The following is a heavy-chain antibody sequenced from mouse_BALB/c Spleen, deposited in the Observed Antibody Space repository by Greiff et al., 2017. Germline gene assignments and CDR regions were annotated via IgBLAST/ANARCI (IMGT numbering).Heavy chain of an antibody. Sequence: EVKLQESGPGLVKPSQSLSLTCSVTGYSITSGYYWNWIRQFPGNKLEWMGYISYDGSNNYNPSLKNRISITRDTSKNQFFLKLNSVTTEDTATYYCARDRGVRNWYFDVWGAGTTVTVSS. CDR3: ARDRGVRNWYFDV. CDR1: GYSITSGYY. D-gene: IGHD2-14*01. CDR2: ISYDGSN. V-gene: IGHV3-6*02. J-gene: IGHJ1*01.